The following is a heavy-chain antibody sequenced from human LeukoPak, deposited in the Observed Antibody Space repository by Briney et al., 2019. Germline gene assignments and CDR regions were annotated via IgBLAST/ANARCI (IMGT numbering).Heavy chain of an antibody. CDR2: IRSSGGNT. D-gene: IGHD3-22*01. J-gene: IGHJ4*02. CDR3: AKTYYYDTSGYYSFPN. CDR1: GFTFSAYA. V-gene: IGHV3-23*01. Sequence: GGSLRLSCAASGFTFSAYAMTWVRQAPGKGLEWVSSIRSSGGNTYYADSMKGRFTISRDNSKNTLYLQLNSLRVEDTAVYYCAKTYYYDTSGYYSFPNWGQGTQVTVSS.